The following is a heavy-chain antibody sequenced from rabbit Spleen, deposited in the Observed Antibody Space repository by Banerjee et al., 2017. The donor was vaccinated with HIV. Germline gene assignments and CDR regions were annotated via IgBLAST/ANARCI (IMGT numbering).Heavy chain of an antibody. V-gene: IGHV1S45*01. D-gene: IGHD1-1*01. J-gene: IGHJ4*01. CDR3: AREVSGDIPFNL. CDR2: IDTGSSGFS. Sequence: QEQLVESGGGLVQPEGSLTLTCTASGVSFSSNYYMCWVRQAPGKGLEWIACIDTGSSGFSYFASWAKGRFTVSKASSTTVDLKLTSLTAADTATYFCAREVSGDIPFNLWGQGTLVTV. CDR1: GVSFSSNYY.